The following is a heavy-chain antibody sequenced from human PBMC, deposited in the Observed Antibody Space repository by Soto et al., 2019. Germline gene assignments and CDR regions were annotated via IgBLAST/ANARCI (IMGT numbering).Heavy chain of an antibody. V-gene: IGHV1-18*04. CDR1: GYSFILYG. Sequence: GASVKVSCKGSGYSFILYGINRVRQAPGQGLEWMGCISPYNGNTNHAQKVQGRVTLTTDTSTSTDYMELRSLRADDTAVYYCATGDYGGYYYYGMDVWGQGTTVTVSS. CDR2: ISPYNGNT. J-gene: IGHJ6*02. CDR3: ATGDYGGYYYYGMDV. D-gene: IGHD4-17*01.